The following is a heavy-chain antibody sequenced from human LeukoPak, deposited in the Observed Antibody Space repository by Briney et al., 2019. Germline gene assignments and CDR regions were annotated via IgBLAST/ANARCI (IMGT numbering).Heavy chain of an antibody. Sequence: GGSLRLSCAASGFNFSGYWMTWVRQAPGKGLEWVANIKKDGSEKYNVDSVKGRFTISRDNANKSLHLQMNSLRAEDTAVYYCARESKGRSKIDYWGQGTPVTVSS. CDR1: GFNFSGYW. J-gene: IGHJ4*02. V-gene: IGHV3-7*01. CDR2: IKKDGSEK. CDR3: ARESKGRSKIDY. D-gene: IGHD4-17*01.